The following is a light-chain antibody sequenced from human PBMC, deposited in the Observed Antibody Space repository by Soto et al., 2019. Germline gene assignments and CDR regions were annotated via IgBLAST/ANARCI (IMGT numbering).Light chain of an antibody. CDR2: EVN. CDR3: SSYAGSNNYV. Sequence: QSVLTQPPSASGSPGQSVTISCTGTSSDVGNYDSVSWYQHHPGKAPQAVIYEVNKRPSGVRDRFSGSKSGNTASLTVSGLQAEDEGDYYCSSYAGSNNYVFGTGTKVTVL. V-gene: IGLV2-8*01. J-gene: IGLJ1*01. CDR1: SSDVGNYDS.